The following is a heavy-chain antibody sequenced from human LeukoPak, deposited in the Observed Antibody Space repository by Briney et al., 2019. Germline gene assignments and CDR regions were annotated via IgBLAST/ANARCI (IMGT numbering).Heavy chain of an antibody. J-gene: IGHJ1*01. CDR3: ARLWGSYYDILTGYSYFQH. V-gene: IGHV5-51*01. D-gene: IGHD3-9*01. CDR1: GYSFTSDW. CDR2: IYPGDSDT. Sequence: GEPLKISCKGSGYSFTSDWIGWVRQMPGKGLEWMGIIYPGDSDTRYSPSFQGQVTISADKSISTAYLQWSSLKASDTAMYYCARLWGSYYDILTGYSYFQHWGQGTLVTVSS.